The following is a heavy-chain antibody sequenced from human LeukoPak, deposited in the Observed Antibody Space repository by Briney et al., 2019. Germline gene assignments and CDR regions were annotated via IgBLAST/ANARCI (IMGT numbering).Heavy chain of an antibody. V-gene: IGHV4-39*07. Sequence: SETLSLTCTVSGGSISSSSYYWGWIRQPPGKGLEWIGSICYSGSTYYNPSLKSRVTISVDTSKNQFSLKLSSVTAADTAVYYCARGRDTARTIDYWGQGTLVTVSS. J-gene: IGHJ4*02. D-gene: IGHD5-18*01. CDR2: ICYSGST. CDR1: GGSISSSSYY. CDR3: ARGRDTARTIDY.